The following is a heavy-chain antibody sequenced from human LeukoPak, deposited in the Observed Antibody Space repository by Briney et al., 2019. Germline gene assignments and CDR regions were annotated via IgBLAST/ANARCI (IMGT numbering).Heavy chain of an antibody. J-gene: IGHJ4*02. D-gene: IGHD5-12*01. CDR3: AREDIVARYFDY. Sequence: SVKVSCKASRGTFSSYAISWVRQAPGQGLEWMGRIIPIFGTANYAQKFQGRVTITTDESTSTAYMELSSLRSEDTAVYYCAREDIVARYFDYWGQGTLVTVSS. CDR2: IIPIFGTA. V-gene: IGHV1-69*05. CDR1: RGTFSSYA.